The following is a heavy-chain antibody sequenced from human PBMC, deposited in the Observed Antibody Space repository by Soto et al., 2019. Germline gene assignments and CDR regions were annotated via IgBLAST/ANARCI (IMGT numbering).Heavy chain of an antibody. CDR3: ARVSPLNYDFWSGYSYGMDV. V-gene: IGHV4-59*01. CDR1: GGSISSYY. Sequence: SETLSLTCTVSGGSISSYYWSWIRQPPGKGLEWIGYIYYSGSTNYNPSLKSRVTISVDTSKNQFSLKLSSVTAADTAVYYCARVSPLNYDFWSGYSYGMDVWGQGTTVT. D-gene: IGHD3-3*01. J-gene: IGHJ6*02. CDR2: IYYSGST.